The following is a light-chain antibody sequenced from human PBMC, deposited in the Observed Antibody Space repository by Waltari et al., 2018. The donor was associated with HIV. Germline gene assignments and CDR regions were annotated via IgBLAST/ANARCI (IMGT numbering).Light chain of an antibody. CDR3: SSYTSSSTL. J-gene: IGLJ2*01. V-gene: IGLV2-14*01. Sequence: QSALTQPASVSGSPGQSITISCPGSSGDIGSFNYVSWYQQHPGKVPKLMIYEVSNRPSGISNLFSVAKSGNTASLTISGLQAEDEADYYCSSYTSSSTLFGGGTKLTV. CDR2: EVS. CDR1: SGDIGSFNY.